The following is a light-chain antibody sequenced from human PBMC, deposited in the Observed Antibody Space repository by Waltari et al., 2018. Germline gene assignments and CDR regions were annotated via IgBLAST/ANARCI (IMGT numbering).Light chain of an antibody. CDR1: QSVRNY. V-gene: IGKV3-11*01. J-gene: IGKJ2*01. Sequence: IVFTQSPSTLSFSPGDRATLSCRASQSVRNYLAWYRQKPGQAPRLLIYDASERAPGIPARFSGSGSGTDFTLTISSLEPDDFAVYYCQHRHNWPPTFTFGQGTKLEVK. CDR2: DAS. CDR3: QHRHNWPPTFT.